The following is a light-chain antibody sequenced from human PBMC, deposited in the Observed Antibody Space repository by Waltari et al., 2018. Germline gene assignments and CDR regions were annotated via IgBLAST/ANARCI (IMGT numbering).Light chain of an antibody. Sequence: DIQMTQSPSSLSASVGDRVTITCLASQTISRYLNWYQQKPGKAPNILIYAASSLQSGVPQRFNGSGSGRDFTLIITSLQPEDFATYYCQQSYSFTRTFGQGTKVEIK. CDR2: AAS. J-gene: IGKJ1*01. V-gene: IGKV1-39*01. CDR3: QQSYSFTRT. CDR1: QTISRY.